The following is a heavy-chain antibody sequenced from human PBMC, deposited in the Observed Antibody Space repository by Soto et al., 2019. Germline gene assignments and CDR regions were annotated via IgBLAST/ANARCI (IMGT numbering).Heavy chain of an antibody. J-gene: IGHJ4*02. Sequence: EVQLLESGGVLIQPGGSLRLSCVASGFTFSSYAMSWVRQAPGKGLEWVSTVISSGVATHYAESVRGRFTISRDNSKNTLYLHTNSLRAEDTAKYYCGKAGELTNFYFGSWGQGTLVTVSS. D-gene: IGHD7-27*01. CDR3: GKAGELTNFYFGS. V-gene: IGHV3-23*01. CDR2: VISSGVAT. CDR1: GFTFSSYA.